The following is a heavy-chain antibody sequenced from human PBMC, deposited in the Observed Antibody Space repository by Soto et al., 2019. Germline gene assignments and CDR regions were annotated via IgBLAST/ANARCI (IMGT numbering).Heavy chain of an antibody. J-gene: IGHJ4*02. CDR1: GYTFTSYY. V-gene: IGHV1-8*02. D-gene: IGHD4-17*01. Sequence: ASVKVSCKASGYTFTSYYMHWVRQATGQGLEWMGWMNPNSGNTGYAEKLQGRITMTRDTSISTAYMELSSLRSEDTAMYYCASLLEYGGYFDYWGQGTLVTVSS. CDR2: MNPNSGNT. CDR3: ASLLEYGGYFDY.